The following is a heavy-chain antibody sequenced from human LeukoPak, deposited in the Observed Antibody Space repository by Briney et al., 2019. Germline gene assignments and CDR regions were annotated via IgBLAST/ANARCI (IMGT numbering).Heavy chain of an antibody. Sequence: ASETLSLTCTVSGGSISSYYWSWIRQPAGKGLEWIGRIYTSGSTNYNPSLKSRVTMSVDTSKNQFSLKLSSVTAAGTAVYYCARAHRGFGEIMPHDAFDIWGQGTMVTVSS. CDR2: IYTSGST. V-gene: IGHV4-4*07. J-gene: IGHJ3*02. CDR3: ARAHRGFGEIMPHDAFDI. D-gene: IGHD3-3*01. CDR1: GGSISSYY.